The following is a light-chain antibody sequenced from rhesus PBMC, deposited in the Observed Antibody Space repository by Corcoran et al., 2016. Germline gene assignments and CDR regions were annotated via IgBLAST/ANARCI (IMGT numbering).Light chain of an antibody. Sequence: DIQMTQSPSSLSASVGDRVTITCRASQGIAGWLSWYQQKPGKAPKLLVYQASNLQNGVPARLSGSGYGSDFTLTISSLQPEDFATYYCQHYNSVPRTFGQGTRVEVK. V-gene: IGKV1-21*01. J-gene: IGKJ1*01. CDR3: QHYNSVPRT. CDR2: QAS. CDR1: QGIAGW.